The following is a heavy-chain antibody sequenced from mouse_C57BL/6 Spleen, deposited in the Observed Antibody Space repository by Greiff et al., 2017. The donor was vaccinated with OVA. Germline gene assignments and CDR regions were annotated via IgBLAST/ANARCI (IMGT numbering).Heavy chain of an antibody. CDR3: ARKVIYYDYEGYFDV. Sequence: VQLQQPGAELVMPGASVKLSCKASGYTFTSYWMHWVKQRPGQGLEWIGEIDPSDSYTNYNQKFKGKSTLTVDKSSSTAYMQLSSLTSEDSAVYYCARKVIYYDYEGYFDVWGTGTTVTVSS. CDR2: IDPSDSYT. CDR1: GYTFTSYW. J-gene: IGHJ1*03. V-gene: IGHV1-69*01. D-gene: IGHD2-4*01.